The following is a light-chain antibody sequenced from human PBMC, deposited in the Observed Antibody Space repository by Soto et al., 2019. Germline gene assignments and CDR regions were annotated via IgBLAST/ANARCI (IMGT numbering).Light chain of an antibody. V-gene: IGKV1-9*01. CDR2: GAS. CDR3: QQLNSYPLT. J-gene: IGKJ4*01. Sequence: DIQLTQSPSFLSASVGDRVTITCRASQGISSYLAWYQQKPGNAPKLLIYGASTLQSGVPSRFSGSGSGTEFTLTISSPQPEDFATYSCQQLNSYPLTFGGGTKVDIK. CDR1: QGISSY.